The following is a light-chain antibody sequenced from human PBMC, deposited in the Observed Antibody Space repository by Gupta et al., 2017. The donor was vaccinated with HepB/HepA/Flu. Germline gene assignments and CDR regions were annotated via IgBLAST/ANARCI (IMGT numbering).Light chain of an antibody. V-gene: IGLV1-40*01. CDR2: GTS. Sequence: QSVLTQPPSVSGAPGQRVTISCTGCSSNIGAGYDVHWYQQLPGTAPKLLIYGTSNRPSGVPDRFSGSKSGTSASLAITGLQADDEADYYCQSYDSSLSGLFGGGTKLTVL. CDR3: QSYDSSLSGL. J-gene: IGLJ2*01. CDR1: SSNIGAGYD.